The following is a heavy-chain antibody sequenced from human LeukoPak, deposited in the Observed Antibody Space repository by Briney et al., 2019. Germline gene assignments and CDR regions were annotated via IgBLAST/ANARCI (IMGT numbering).Heavy chain of an antibody. CDR1: GFTFSSYS. CDR3: AREEWGATRYFQH. CDR2: ISSSGSYI. D-gene: IGHD1-26*01. Sequence: GGSLRLSCAASGFTFSSYSMNWVRQAPGKGLEWVSSISSSGSYIYYADSVKGRFTISRDNAKNSLYLQMNSLRAEDTAVYYCAREEWGATRYFQHWGQGTLVTVSS. J-gene: IGHJ1*01. V-gene: IGHV3-21*01.